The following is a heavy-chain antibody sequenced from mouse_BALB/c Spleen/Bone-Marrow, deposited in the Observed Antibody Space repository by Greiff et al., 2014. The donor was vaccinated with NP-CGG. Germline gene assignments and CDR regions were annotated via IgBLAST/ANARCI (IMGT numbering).Heavy chain of an antibody. CDR1: GYSFTGCF. V-gene: IGHV1-37*01. CDR3: GRWGDGYYYAMDY. Sequence: VHVKQSGPDLVKPGASVKPSCKASGYSFTGCFLNWVRQSHGKSLEWIGRINPFNGDTFYNQKFKGKATLTVDKSSTTAHMELLSLTSEDSAVYYCGRWGDGYYYAMDYWGQGTSVTVSS. J-gene: IGHJ4*01. CDR2: INPFNGDT. D-gene: IGHD2-3*01.